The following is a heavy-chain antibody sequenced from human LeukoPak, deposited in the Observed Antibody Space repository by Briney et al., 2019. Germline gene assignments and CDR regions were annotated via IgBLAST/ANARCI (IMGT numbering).Heavy chain of an antibody. V-gene: IGHV1-2*06. CDR2: INPNSGGT. CDR1: GYTFTGYY. J-gene: IGHJ4*02. CDR3: ARAEGYSSSWYYFDY. Sequence: ASVKVSCKASGYTFTGYYMHWVRQAPGQGLEWMGRINPNSGGTNYAQKFQGRVTMTRDTSISTAYMELRSLRSDDTAVYYCARAEGYSSSWYYFDYWGQGTLVTVSS. D-gene: IGHD6-13*01.